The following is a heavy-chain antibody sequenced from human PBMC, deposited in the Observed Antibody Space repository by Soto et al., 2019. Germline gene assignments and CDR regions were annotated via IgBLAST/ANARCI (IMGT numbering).Heavy chain of an antibody. CDR1: GFTFSGYG. CDR3: ARDRVYSSGWYEDYYYGMDV. CDR2: IWYDGSNK. V-gene: IGHV3-33*01. Sequence: QVQLVESGGGVVQPGRSLRLSCAASGFTFSGYGMHWVRQAPGKGLEWVAVIWYDGSNKYYADSVKGRFTISRDNSKNTLYLQMNSLRAEDTAVYYCARDRVYSSGWYEDYYYGMDVWGQGTTVTVSS. J-gene: IGHJ6*02. D-gene: IGHD6-19*01.